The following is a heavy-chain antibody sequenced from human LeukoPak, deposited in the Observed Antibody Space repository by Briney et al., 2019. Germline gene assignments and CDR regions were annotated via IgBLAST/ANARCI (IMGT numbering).Heavy chain of an antibody. J-gene: IGHJ5*02. V-gene: IGHV4-38-2*02. CDR1: AYSISDGFV. CDR3: TRLSHVAGAPKVSWFDP. Sequence: SETLSLTCTVSAYSISDGFVWGFIRQPPGKVLEWIASIYHSGTTYYNPSLRSRVTMSVDTSNNQFSLKLSSVTAADTAMYFCTRLSHVAGAPKVSWFDPWGQGTLVTVSS. D-gene: IGHD1-26*01. CDR2: IYHSGTT.